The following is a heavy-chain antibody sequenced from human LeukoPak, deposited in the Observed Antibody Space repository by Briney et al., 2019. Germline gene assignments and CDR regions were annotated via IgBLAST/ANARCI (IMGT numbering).Heavy chain of an antibody. Sequence: ASETLSLTCTVSGYSISSGYYWGWIRQPPGKGLEWIGSIYHSGSTYYNASLKSQVSISIDTSKNQFSLRLTSVTAADTAVYYCARQTGSGLFILPGGQGTLVTVSS. CDR2: IYHSGST. V-gene: IGHV4-38-2*02. CDR1: GYSISSGYY. CDR3: ARQTGSGLFILP. D-gene: IGHD3/OR15-3a*01. J-gene: IGHJ4*02.